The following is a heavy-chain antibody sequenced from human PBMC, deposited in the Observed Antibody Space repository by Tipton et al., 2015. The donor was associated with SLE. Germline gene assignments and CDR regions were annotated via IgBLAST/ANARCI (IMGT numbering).Heavy chain of an antibody. CDR3: ARGMLTWRGAIVGVDV. V-gene: IGHV3-74*01. J-gene: IGHJ6*02. Sequence: SLRLSCAASGFTFSSYWMHWVRQAPGKGLVWVSRMNSDGSSTSYADFAKGRFTISRDNAKNTLYLQMNSLRAEDTAVYYCARGMLTWRGAIVGVDVWGQGTTVNVSS. D-gene: IGHD2-8*01. CDR1: GFTFSSYW. CDR2: MNSDGSST.